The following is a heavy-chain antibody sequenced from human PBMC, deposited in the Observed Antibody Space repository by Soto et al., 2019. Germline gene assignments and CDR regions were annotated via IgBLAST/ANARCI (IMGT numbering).Heavy chain of an antibody. V-gene: IGHV1-69*13. D-gene: IGHD5-18*01. CDR1: GGTFSSYA. Sequence: ASVKVSCKASGGTFSSYAISWVRQAPGQGLEWMGGIIPIFGTANYAQKFQGRVTITADESTSTAYMELSSLRSEDTAVYYCARDEDTAMVRNYYYYMDVWGKGTTVTVSS. CDR2: IIPIFGTA. CDR3: ARDEDTAMVRNYYYYMDV. J-gene: IGHJ6*03.